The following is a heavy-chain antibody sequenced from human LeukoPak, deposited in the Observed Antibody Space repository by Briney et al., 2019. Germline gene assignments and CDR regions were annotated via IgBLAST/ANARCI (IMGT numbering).Heavy chain of an antibody. CDR3: ARDLSWGYSSSWYGSSWFDP. Sequence: PSETLSLTCAVYGGSFSGYYWSWIRQPPGKGLEWIGEINHSGSTNYNPSLKSRVTISVDTSKNQFSLKLSSVTAADTAVYYCARDLSWGYSSSWYGSSWFDPWGQGTLVTVSS. J-gene: IGHJ5*02. V-gene: IGHV4-34*01. CDR1: GGSFSGYY. D-gene: IGHD6-13*01. CDR2: INHSGST.